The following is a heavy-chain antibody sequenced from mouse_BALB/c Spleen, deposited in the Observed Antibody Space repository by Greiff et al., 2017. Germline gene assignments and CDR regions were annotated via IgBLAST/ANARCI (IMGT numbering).Heavy chain of an antibody. CDR1: GFTFSSYG. J-gene: IGHJ4*01. CDR3: ARDGSSPYYYAMDY. CDR2: ISSGGSYT. V-gene: IGHV5-6*01. Sequence: VQLKESGGDLVKPGGSLKLSCAASGFTFSSYGMSWVRQTPDKRLEWVATISSGGSYTYYPDSVKGRFTISRDNAKNTLYLQMSSLKSEDTAMYYCARDGSSPYYYAMDYWGQGTSVTVSS. D-gene: IGHD1-1*01.